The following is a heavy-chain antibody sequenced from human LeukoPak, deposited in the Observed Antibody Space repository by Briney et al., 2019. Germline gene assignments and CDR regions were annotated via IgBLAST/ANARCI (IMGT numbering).Heavy chain of an antibody. Sequence: PSETLSLTCTVSGGSISSSSYYWGWIRQPPGKGLEWIGSIYYSGSTYYNPSLKSRVTISVDTSKNQFSLKLSSVTAADTAVYYCARQHDHGGNPLDYWGQGTLVTVSS. CDR1: GGSISSSSYY. CDR2: IYYSGST. J-gene: IGHJ4*02. CDR3: ARQHDHGGNPLDY. D-gene: IGHD4-23*01. V-gene: IGHV4-39*01.